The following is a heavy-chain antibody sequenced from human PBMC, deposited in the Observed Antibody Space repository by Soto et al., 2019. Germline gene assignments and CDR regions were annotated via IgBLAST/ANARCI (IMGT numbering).Heavy chain of an antibody. V-gene: IGHV4-30-2*01. CDR1: CGSISSGAYS. J-gene: IGHJ4*02. Sequence: LFPTCAFSCGSISSGAYSWSWVRQPPGKGLEWIGYIYHTRAAYYNPSLESPVTVSVDSSKNQFSLKLRSVVAADSAGYYCARGGSAAHWEFDSWGQGTLVTVSS. CDR3: ARGGSAAHWEFDS. D-gene: IGHD1-26*01. CDR2: IYHTRAA.